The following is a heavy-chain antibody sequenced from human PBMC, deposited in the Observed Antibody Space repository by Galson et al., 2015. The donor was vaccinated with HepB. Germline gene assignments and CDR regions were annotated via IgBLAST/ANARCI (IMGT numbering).Heavy chain of an antibody. CDR3: AKDLPSERYCSGGSCPNWYFDL. D-gene: IGHD2-15*01. CDR1: GFTFSSYA. Sequence: SLRLSCAASGFTFSSYAMSWVRQAPGKGLEWVSAISGSGGSTYYADSVKGRFTISRDNSKNTLYLQMNSLRAEDTAVYYCAKDLPSERYCSGGSCPNWYFDLWGRGTLVTVSS. J-gene: IGHJ2*01. V-gene: IGHV3-23*01. CDR2: ISGSGGST.